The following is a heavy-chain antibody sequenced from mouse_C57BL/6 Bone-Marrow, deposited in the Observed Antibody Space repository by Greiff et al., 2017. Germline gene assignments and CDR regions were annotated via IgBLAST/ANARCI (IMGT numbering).Heavy chain of an antibody. Sequence: EVKVVESGPELVKPGASVKISCKASGYSFTDYNMNWVKQSNGKSLEWIGVINPNYGTTSYNQKFKGKATLTVDQSSSTAYMQLNSLTSEDSAVYYCARRGYSMDYFDYWGQGTALTVSA. D-gene: IGHD2-10*02. CDR2: INPNYGTT. V-gene: IGHV1-39*01. CDR1: GYSFTDYN. CDR3: ARRGYSMDYFDY. J-gene: IGHJ2*01.